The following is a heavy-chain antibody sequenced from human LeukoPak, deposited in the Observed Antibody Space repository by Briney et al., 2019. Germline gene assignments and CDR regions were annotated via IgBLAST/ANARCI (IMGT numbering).Heavy chain of an antibody. Sequence: PGGSLRLSCAASGFTFSSYEMNWVRQAPGKGLEWVSYISSDGSTIYYADSVKGRFTISRDNAKNSLYLQMNSLRAEDTAVYSCARGKRGNSYGYPYYFDYWGQGTLVTVSS. CDR1: GFTFSSYE. D-gene: IGHD5-18*01. CDR2: ISSDGSTI. J-gene: IGHJ4*02. V-gene: IGHV3-48*03. CDR3: ARGKRGNSYGYPYYFDY.